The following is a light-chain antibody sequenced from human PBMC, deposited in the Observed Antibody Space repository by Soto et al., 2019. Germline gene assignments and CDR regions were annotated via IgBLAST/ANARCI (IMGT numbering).Light chain of an antibody. CDR1: QSVSSN. V-gene: IGKV3-11*01. J-gene: IGKJ4*01. CDR3: QQRSNWPPGLT. CDR2: LTS. Sequence: EIMMTPSPATLSLSPGDRPTLSCRAGQSVSSNLAWYQQKPGQAPRLLIYLTSTRATGTPARFGGSGSGTDFTLTISSLEPEDFAVYYCQQRSNWPPGLTFGGGTKVDIK.